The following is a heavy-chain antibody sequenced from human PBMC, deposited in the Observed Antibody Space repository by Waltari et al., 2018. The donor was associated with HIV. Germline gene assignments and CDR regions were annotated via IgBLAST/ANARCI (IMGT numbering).Heavy chain of an antibody. CDR2: IISSSSYI. D-gene: IGHD1-26*01. V-gene: IGHV3-21*01. CDR1: GFTFSSYS. Sequence: EVQLVESGGGLVKPGGSLRLSCAASGFTFSSYSMNWVRQAPGKGLEWVSSIISSSSYIYYADSVKGRFTISRDNAKNSLYLQMNSLRAEDTAVYYCARERRSYHDYWGQGTLVTVSS. CDR3: ARERRSYHDY. J-gene: IGHJ4*02.